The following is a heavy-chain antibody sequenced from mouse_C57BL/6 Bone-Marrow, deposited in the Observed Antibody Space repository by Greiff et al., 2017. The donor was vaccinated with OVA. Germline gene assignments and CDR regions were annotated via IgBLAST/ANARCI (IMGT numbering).Heavy chain of an antibody. J-gene: IGHJ3*01. Sequence: EVQLQQSGAELVRPGASVKLSCTASGFNIKDDYMHWVKQRPEQGLEWIGWIDPETGDTEYASKFQGKATITADTSSNTAELQLSSLTSEDTAVYYCTRLYSSGYVGFAYGGQGTLVTVSA. V-gene: IGHV14-4*01. CDR2: IDPETGDT. D-gene: IGHD3-2*02. CDR3: TRLYSSGYVGFAY. CDR1: GFNIKDDY.